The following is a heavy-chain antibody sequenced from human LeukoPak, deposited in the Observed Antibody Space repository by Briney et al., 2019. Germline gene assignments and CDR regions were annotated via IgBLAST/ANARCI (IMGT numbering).Heavy chain of an antibody. Sequence: GASVKVSCKASGYTFTSYDINWVRQATGQGLEWMGWMNPNSGNTGYAQKFQGRVTMTRNTSISTAYMELSSLRSEDTAVYYCARRRVVAAAGTYWFDPWGQGTLVTVSS. CDR2: MNPNSGNT. CDR3: ARRRVVAAAGTYWFDP. J-gene: IGHJ5*02. V-gene: IGHV1-8*01. D-gene: IGHD6-13*01. CDR1: GYTFTSYD.